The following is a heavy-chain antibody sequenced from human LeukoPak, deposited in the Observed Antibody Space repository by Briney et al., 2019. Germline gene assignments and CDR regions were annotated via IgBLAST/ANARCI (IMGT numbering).Heavy chain of an antibody. V-gene: IGHV3-23*01. CDR2: IGASGADT. CDR1: GFIFSSYA. J-gene: IGHJ3*02. CDR3: AKFGPLAACSSTSCYPPDAFDI. Sequence: GGSLRLSCAASGFIFSSYAMTWVRQAPGKGLEWVSAIGASGADTYYTDSVKGRFTISRDNSKNTLYLQMNSLRAEDTAVYYCAKFGPLAACSSTSCYPPDAFDIWGQGTMVTVSS. D-gene: IGHD2-2*01.